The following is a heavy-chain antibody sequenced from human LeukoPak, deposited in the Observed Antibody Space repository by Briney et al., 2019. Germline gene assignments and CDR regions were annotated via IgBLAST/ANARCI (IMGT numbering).Heavy chain of an antibody. Sequence: GASVKVSCKPSGYTFTNYGISWVRQAPGRGLEGMGWISAYNGYTKYAQRGQGRVTMTTDTSTGTAYMELRSLTSDDTAVYYCPRDGYYDSSDSNFFDYWGQGTLVTVSS. D-gene: IGHD3-22*01. V-gene: IGHV1-18*01. CDR2: ISAYNGYT. CDR3: PRDGYYDSSDSNFFDY. CDR1: GYTFTNYG. J-gene: IGHJ4*02.